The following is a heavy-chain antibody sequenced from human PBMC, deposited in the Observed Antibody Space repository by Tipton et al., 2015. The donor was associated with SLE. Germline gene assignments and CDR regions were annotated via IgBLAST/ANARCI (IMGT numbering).Heavy chain of an antibody. CDR1: GFTFSSYA. CDR2: ISYDGSNK. J-gene: IGHJ4*02. V-gene: IGHV3-30-3*01. D-gene: IGHD3-3*01. CDR3: ARDPQSGR. Sequence: SLRLSCAASGFTFSSYAMHWVRQAPGKGLEWVAVISYDGSNKYYADSVKGRFTISRDNAKNSLYLQMNSLRAEDTAVYYCARDPQSGRWGQGTLVTVSS.